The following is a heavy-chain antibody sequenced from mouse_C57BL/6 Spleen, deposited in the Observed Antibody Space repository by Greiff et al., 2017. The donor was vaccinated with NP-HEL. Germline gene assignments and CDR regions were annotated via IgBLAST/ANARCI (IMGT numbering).Heavy chain of an antibody. Sequence: QVQLQQSGPELVKPGASVKISCKASGYAFSSSWVNWVKQRPGKGLEWIGRIYPGDGDTNYNGKFKGKATLTADKSSSTAYMQLSSLTSEDSAVYFCASYGSSYNYYAMDYWGQGTSVTVSS. J-gene: IGHJ4*01. CDR3: ASYGSSYNYYAMDY. CDR2: IYPGDGDT. D-gene: IGHD1-1*01. CDR1: GYAFSSSW. V-gene: IGHV1-82*01.